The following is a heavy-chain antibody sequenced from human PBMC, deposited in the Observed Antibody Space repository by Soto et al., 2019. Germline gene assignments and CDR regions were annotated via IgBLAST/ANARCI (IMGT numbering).Heavy chain of an antibody. CDR2: IIPMFDIK. V-gene: IGHV1-69*13. CDR3: AKEAGDH. CDR1: GGNFSTYA. J-gene: IGHJ4*02. Sequence: SVKVSCKTSGGNFSTYALTWVRQAPGQGLEWIGGIIPMFDIKNVAQRFQGRVTLNADDSMTTAYMEMTSLRSDDTAVYYCAKEAGDHWGQGTLVTVSS. D-gene: IGHD3-10*01.